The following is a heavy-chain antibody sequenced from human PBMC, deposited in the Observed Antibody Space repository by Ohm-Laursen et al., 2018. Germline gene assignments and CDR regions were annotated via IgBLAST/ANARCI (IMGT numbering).Heavy chain of an antibody. CDR3: ARVASYYKGGAYRAFDM. Sequence: SLRLSCAASGFTFRSHDMHWVRQATGETLEWVSAIGTISDTFYADSVKGRFTTSRENAKNSLYLQMNSLTVGDTAVYYCARVASYYKGGAYRAFDMWGQGTMVTVSS. D-gene: IGHD3-16*01. V-gene: IGHV3-13*01. CDR1: GFTFRSHD. CDR2: IGTISDT. J-gene: IGHJ3*02.